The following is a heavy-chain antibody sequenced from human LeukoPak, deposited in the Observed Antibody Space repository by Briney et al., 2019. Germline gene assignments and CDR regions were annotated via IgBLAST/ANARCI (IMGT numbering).Heavy chain of an antibody. D-gene: IGHD3-3*01. Sequence: ASVKVSCMASGYTFTGYYVHWVRQAPGQGFEWVGWVNPGSGDTDYAEKFQGRVTMTRDTSTSTAYMELSRLKSDDTAVYYCAKENTVFAVVISWDSWGQGTLVTVSS. V-gene: IGHV1-2*02. CDR3: AKENTVFAVVISWDS. J-gene: IGHJ4*02. CDR2: VNPGSGDT. CDR1: GYTFTGYY.